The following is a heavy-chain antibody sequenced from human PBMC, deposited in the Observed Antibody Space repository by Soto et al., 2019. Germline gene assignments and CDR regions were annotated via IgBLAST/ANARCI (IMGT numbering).Heavy chain of an antibody. D-gene: IGHD3-22*01. V-gene: IGHV3-7*01. J-gene: IGHJ4*02. CDR3: ANDGSG. Sequence: EVQLVESGGGLVQPGGSLRLSCTASGFTFSVYWLSWVRQAPGKGLEWVATIKHDGSEKFYVDSVKGRFTISRDNAENSLYLQMNSLRAEDTAIYYCANDGSGWGQGTLVTVSS. CDR1: GFTFSVYW. CDR2: IKHDGSEK.